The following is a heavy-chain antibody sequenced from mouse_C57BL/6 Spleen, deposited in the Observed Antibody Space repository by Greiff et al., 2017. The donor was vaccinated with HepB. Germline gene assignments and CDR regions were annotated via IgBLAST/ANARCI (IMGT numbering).Heavy chain of an antibody. D-gene: IGHD2-3*01. V-gene: IGHV5-16*01. CDR1: GFTFSDYY. Sequence: EVQLKESEGGLVQPGSSMKLSCTASGFTFSDYYMAWVRQVPEKGLEWVANINYDGSSTYYLDSLKSRFIISSDNAKNILYLQMSRLKSENTATYYCARGGLLEDWYFDVWGTGTTVTVSS. J-gene: IGHJ1*03. CDR3: ARGGLLEDWYFDV. CDR2: INYDGSST.